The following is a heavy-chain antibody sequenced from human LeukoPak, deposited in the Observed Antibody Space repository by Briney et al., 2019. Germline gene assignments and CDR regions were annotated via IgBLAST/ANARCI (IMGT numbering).Heavy chain of an antibody. CDR1: GFTFSTYN. J-gene: IGHJ4*02. CDR3: ARDFLTGYFDY. Sequence: GGSLRLSCAASGFTFSTYNMNWVRQAPGKGLEWVSYISSSGSTKYYADSVKGRFTISRDNVKNSLFLQMSSLSDEDTAVYYCARDFLTGYFDYWGQGALVTVSS. D-gene: IGHD3-9*01. CDR2: ISSSGSTK. V-gene: IGHV3-48*02.